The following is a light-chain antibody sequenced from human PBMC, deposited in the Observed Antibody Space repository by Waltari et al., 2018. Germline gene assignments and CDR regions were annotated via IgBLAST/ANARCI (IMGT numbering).Light chain of an antibody. CDR3: CSFAAGNTVI. Sequence: QSALTQPRSVSGSPGQSVTISCTGTSSDVGGYNSVSWYQQDPGKAPKLLIFDVSERPSGVSDRFSGSKSGHTASLTSSGLQAEDEADYHCCSFAAGNTVIFGGGTKLTVV. CDR2: DVS. J-gene: IGLJ2*01. CDR1: SSDVGGYNS. V-gene: IGLV2-11*01.